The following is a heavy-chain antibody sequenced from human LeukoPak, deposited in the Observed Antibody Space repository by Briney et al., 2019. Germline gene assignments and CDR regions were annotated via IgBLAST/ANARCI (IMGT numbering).Heavy chain of an antibody. CDR2: ISSSGSGDNT. V-gene: IGHV3-23*01. D-gene: IGHD1-26*01. Sequence: GGSLRLSCAASGVTLSTYAMSWARQAAGKGLEWVSGISSSGSGDNTYYADSVKGRFTISRDSSKNTLFLHMNTLRAEDTAIYYCAKDRTVGASSWYFDLWGRGTLVTVSS. CDR3: AKDRTVGASSWYFDL. CDR1: GVTLSTYA. J-gene: IGHJ2*01.